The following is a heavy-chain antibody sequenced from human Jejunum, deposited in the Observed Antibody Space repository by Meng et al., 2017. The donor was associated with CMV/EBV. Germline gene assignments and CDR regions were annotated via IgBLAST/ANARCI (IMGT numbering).Heavy chain of an antibody. J-gene: IGHJ5*02. CDR1: GGSISSGDYY. CDR3: ARGQRSYSGSYPEWFDP. V-gene: IGHV4-30-4*01. Sequence: QESGPGLVKPSRTLSLPCTVSGGSISSGDYYWSWTRQPPGKGLEWIGCIYYSGSTYYNPSLKGRVTISVDTSKNQFSLNLSSVTAADTAVYYCARGQRSYSGSYPEWFDPWGQGTLVTVSS. D-gene: IGHD1-26*01. CDR2: IYYSGST.